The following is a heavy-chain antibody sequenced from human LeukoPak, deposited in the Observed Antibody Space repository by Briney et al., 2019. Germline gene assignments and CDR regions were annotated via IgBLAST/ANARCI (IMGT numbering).Heavy chain of an antibody. V-gene: IGHV3-23*01. J-gene: IGHJ1*01. CDR2: LSDSGGKT. Sequence: PGGSLRLSCAASGFVFSSYAMSWVRQAPGKGLEWVSTLSDSGGKTYYADSVKGRFTISRDNSKNTLYLQMNSLRADDTAVYYCATITSMRVVLISWGQGTLVTVSS. CDR1: GFVFSSYA. D-gene: IGHD3-22*01. CDR3: ATITSMRVVLIS.